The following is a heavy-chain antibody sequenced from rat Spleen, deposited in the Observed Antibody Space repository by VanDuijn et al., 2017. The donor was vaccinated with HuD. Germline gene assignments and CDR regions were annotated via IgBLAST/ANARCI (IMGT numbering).Heavy chain of an antibody. CDR1: GFSLTSYN. V-gene: IGHV2-30*01. CDR3: TSGGSHYFDY. CDR2: IWTGGST. Sequence: QVQLKESGPGLVQPSQTLSLTCTVSGFSLTSYNVHWVRQTAGKGLEWMGVIWTGGSTTYKSGLRSRLSITRDTSKGQVFLKMDSLQTDDTAIYFCTSGGSHYFDYWGQGVMVTVSS. J-gene: IGHJ2*01. D-gene: IGHD1-11*01.